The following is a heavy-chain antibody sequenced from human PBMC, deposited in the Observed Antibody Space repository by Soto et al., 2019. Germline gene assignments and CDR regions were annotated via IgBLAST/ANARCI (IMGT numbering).Heavy chain of an antibody. Sequence: QVHLVQSGAEVKKPGSSVKVSCKYSGGTFRTESINWVRQAPGQGLEWMGGILPFFGTADYAPRFQGRVTSTADGSTTTAYMELSSLTSQDTAVYSCARGHEYGGSSGAFDVCGQGTMVTVSS. CDR1: GGTFRTES. D-gene: IGHD4-17*01. V-gene: IGHV1-69*13. CDR3: ARGHEYGGSSGAFDV. J-gene: IGHJ3*01. CDR2: ILPFFGTA.